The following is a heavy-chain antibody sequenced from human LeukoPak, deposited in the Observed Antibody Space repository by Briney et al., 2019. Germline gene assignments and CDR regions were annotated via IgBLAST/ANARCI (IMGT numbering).Heavy chain of an antibody. CDR1: GFTFSTYW. CDR2: IKQDESDR. CDR3: ATVFEH. J-gene: IGHJ4*02. Sequence: GGSLRLSCAASGFTFSTYWMTWGRQAPGKGLEWVASIKQDESDRYYMDSVKGRFTISKDDAKNTVYLQMNSLRAEDTAVYYCATVFEHWGQGTLVTVSS. D-gene: IGHD1-14*01. V-gene: IGHV3-7*01.